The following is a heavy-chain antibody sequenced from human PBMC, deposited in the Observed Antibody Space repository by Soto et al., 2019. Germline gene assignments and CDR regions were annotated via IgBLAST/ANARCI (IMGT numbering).Heavy chain of an antibody. CDR1: SASVRSSNW. J-gene: IGHJ6*03. V-gene: IGHV4-4*02. Sequence: QVQLQESGPGLVKPSGTLSLTCAVSSASVRSSNWWSWVRQTPEKGLEWIGQIHHSGSTNYNPSLTSRVTMSVDKSKNHFPLNVSSVTAADTAVYYCARGGYYFYMDVWGRGITVTVSS. CDR2: IHHSGST. CDR3: ARGGYYFYMDV. D-gene: IGHD1-26*01.